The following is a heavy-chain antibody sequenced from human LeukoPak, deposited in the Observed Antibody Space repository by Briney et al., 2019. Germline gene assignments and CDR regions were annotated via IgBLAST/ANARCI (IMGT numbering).Heavy chain of an antibody. CDR1: GGTFSSYT. J-gene: IGHJ4*02. CDR2: IIPILGIA. CDR3: AAFYGSGKAAFDY. V-gene: IGHV1-69*02. D-gene: IGHD3-10*01. Sequence: SVKVSCKASGGTFSSYTISWVRQAPGQGLEWMGRIIPILGIANYAQKFQGRVTITADKSTSAAYMELSSLRSEDTAVYYCAAFYGSGKAAFDYWGQGTLVTVSS.